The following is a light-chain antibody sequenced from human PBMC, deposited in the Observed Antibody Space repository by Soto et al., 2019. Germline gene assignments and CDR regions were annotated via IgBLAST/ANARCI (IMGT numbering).Light chain of an antibody. CDR1: QSISSW. Sequence: DIQMTQSPSTLSASVGDRVTITCRASQSISSWLAWYQQKPGKAPKLLIYKASNLESGVPSRFSGSGSGTEFTLNISSLQPDDFETYYCQQYNSSFGQGTKVDIK. J-gene: IGKJ1*01. CDR2: KAS. CDR3: QQYNSS. V-gene: IGKV1-5*03.